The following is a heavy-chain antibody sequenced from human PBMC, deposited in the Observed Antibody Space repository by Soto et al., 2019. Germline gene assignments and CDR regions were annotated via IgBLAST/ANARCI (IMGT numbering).Heavy chain of an antibody. Sequence: QVQLQESGPGLVKPSETLSLTCTVSGGSISSYYWSWIRQPPGKGLEWIGYIYYSGSTNYNPSLKSRVTISVDTSKNQFSLKLSSVTAADTAVYYCARCASSGYNDYWGQGTLVTVSS. CDR1: GGSISSYY. J-gene: IGHJ4*02. CDR2: IYYSGST. CDR3: ARCASSGYNDY. D-gene: IGHD3-22*01. V-gene: IGHV4-59*01.